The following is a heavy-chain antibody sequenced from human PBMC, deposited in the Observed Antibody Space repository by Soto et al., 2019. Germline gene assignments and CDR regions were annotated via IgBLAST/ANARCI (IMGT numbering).Heavy chain of an antibody. CDR2: IYYSGST. CDR1: GGSISSGDYY. D-gene: IGHD1-26*01. J-gene: IGHJ3*01. CDR3: ARDGKGEAFDF. V-gene: IGHV4-30-4*01. Sequence: QVQLQESGPGLVKPSQTLSLTCTVSGGSISSGDYYWSWIRQPPGKGLEWIGYIYYSGSTYYNPSLKSRVTYPVTPSKNQSPLKRSSLPAADPAGISGARDGKGEAFDFWGKGKMVT.